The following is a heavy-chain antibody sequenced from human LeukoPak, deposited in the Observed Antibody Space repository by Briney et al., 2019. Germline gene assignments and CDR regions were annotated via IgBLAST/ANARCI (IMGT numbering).Heavy chain of an antibody. CDR2: IIPIFGTA. Sequence: SVKVSCKASGYTFTSYDINWVRQAAGQGLEWMGGIIPIFGTANYAQKFQGRVTITADESTSTAYMELSSLRSEDTAVYYCARDTEDCSSTSCPYYYYYYMDVWGKGTTVTVSS. D-gene: IGHD2-2*01. J-gene: IGHJ6*03. V-gene: IGHV1-69*13. CDR3: ARDTEDCSSTSCPYYYYYYMDV. CDR1: GYTFTSYD.